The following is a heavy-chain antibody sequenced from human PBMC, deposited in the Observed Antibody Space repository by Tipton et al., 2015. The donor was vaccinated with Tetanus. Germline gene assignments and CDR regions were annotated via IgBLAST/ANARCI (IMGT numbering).Heavy chain of an antibody. CDR3: AKDIDPETTVVTPIY. V-gene: IGHV3-9*01. CDR1: GFTFDDYA. J-gene: IGHJ4*02. Sequence: RSLRLSCAASGFTFDDYAMHWVRQAPGKGLEWVSGISWNSGSIGYADSVKGRFTISRDNAKNSLYLQMNSLRAEDTALYYCAKDIDPETTVVTPIYWGQGTLVTVSS. CDR2: ISWNSGSI. D-gene: IGHD4-23*01.